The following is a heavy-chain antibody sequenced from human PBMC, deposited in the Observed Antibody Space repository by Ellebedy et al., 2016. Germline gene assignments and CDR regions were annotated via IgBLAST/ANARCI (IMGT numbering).Heavy chain of an antibody. Sequence: GGSLRLSXAASGFTFSSYSMNWVRQAPGKGLEWVSSISSSSSYIYYADSVKGRFTISRDNAKNSLYLQMNSLRAEDTAVYYCARGRNYGFNYYGMDVWGQGTTVTVSS. V-gene: IGHV3-21*01. D-gene: IGHD3-10*01. CDR3: ARGRNYGFNYYGMDV. CDR2: ISSSSSYI. J-gene: IGHJ6*02. CDR1: GFTFSSYS.